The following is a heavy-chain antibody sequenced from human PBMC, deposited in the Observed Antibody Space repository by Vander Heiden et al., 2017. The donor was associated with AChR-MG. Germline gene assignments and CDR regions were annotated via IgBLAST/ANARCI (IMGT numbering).Heavy chain of an antibody. CDR3: ARDWSTDVLLWFGEGGMDV. CDR1: GFTFSSYS. D-gene: IGHD3-10*01. J-gene: IGHJ6*02. Sequence: EVQLVESGGGLVKPGGSLRLSCAASGFTFSSYSMNLVRQAPGKGLEWVSSISSSSSYIYYADSVKGRFTISRDNAKNSLYLQMNSLRAEDTAVYYCARDWSTDVLLWFGEGGMDVWGQGTTVTVSS. CDR2: ISSSSSYI. V-gene: IGHV3-21*01.